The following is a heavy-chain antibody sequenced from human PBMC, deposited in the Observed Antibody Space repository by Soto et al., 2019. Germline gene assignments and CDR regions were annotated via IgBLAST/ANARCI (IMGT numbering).Heavy chain of an antibody. CDR3: ARDEVVLDY. V-gene: IGHV4-61*01. J-gene: IGHJ4*02. Sequence: QVQLQESGPGLVKPSETLSLTCTVSGGSVSSGSYYWSWIRQPPGKGLEWIGYIYYSGSTNYNPSLKSRVTISVDTSKNPFSLKLISVTAADTVVYYCARDEVVLDYWGQGTLVTVSS. CDR1: GGSVSSGSYY. D-gene: IGHD2-15*01. CDR2: IYYSGST.